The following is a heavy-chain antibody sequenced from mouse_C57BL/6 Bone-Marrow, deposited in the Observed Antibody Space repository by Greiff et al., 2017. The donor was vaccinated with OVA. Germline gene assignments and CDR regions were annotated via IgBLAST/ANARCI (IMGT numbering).Heavy chain of an antibody. J-gene: IGHJ2*01. Sequence: EVQVVESGGGLVKPGGSLKLSCAASGFTFSDYGIHWVRQAPEKGLEWVAYISSGSSTIYYADTVKGRFTISRDNAKNTLFLQMTSLRSEDTAMYYCADTTVVNWGQGTTLTVSS. V-gene: IGHV5-17*01. CDR3: ADTTVVN. CDR2: ISSGSSTI. CDR1: GFTFSDYG. D-gene: IGHD1-1*01.